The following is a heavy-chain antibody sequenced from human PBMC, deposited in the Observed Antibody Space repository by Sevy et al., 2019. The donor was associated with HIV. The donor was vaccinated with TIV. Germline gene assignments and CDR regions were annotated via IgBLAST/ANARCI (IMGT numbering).Heavy chain of an antibody. CDR1: RFSFNGYG. CDR3: ARGTPAFCTGGVCFNWFDP. Sequence: GALRLSCAASRFSFNGYGMHWVRQAPGKGLEWVAFIRYDGSNKYDADSVKGRFTISRDDSKNTLYLQMNSLRAEETALYYCARGTPAFCTGGVCFNWFDPWGQGTLVTVSS. V-gene: IGHV3-30*02. J-gene: IGHJ5*02. CDR2: IRYDGSNK. D-gene: IGHD2-8*02.